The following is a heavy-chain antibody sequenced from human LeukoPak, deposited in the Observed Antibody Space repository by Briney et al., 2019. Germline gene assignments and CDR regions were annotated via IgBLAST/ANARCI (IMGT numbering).Heavy chain of an antibody. CDR3: ARDSSPAYYYDSSGYYYVY. J-gene: IGHJ4*02. CDR2: INTHTGNP. Sequence: GASVKVSCKASGYTFTSYAMNWVRQAPGQGLEWMGWINTHTGNPTYAQGFTGRFVFSLDTSVSTAYLQISSLKAEDTAVYYCARDSSPAYYYDSSGYYYVYWGQGTLVTVSS. V-gene: IGHV7-4-1*02. D-gene: IGHD3-22*01. CDR1: GYTFTSYA.